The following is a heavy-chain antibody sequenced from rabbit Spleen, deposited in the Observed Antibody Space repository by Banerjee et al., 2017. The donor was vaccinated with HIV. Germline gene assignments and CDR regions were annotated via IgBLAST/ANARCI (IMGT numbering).Heavy chain of an antibody. CDR3: ARNYVNAFDP. V-gene: IGHV1S45*01. J-gene: IGHJ2*01. D-gene: IGHD1-1*01. Sequence: QEQLVESGGGLVKPGASLTLTCTASGFSFSSSYDMCWVRQAPGKGLEWIACINAVTGKAVYASWAKGRFTFSKTSSTTVPLQMTSLTAADTATYFCARNYVNAFDPWGPGTLVTVS. CDR2: INAVTGKA. CDR1: GFSFSSSYD.